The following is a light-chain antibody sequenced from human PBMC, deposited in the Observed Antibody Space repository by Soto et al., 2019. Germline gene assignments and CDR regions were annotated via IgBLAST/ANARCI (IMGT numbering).Light chain of an antibody. J-gene: IGLJ2*01. Sequence: QSALTQPASVSGSPGQSITISCTGTSSDVGGYNYVSWYQQHPGKAPKLIIYDVSNRPSGVSNRFSGSKSGNTASLTISGLQAEDEADYYCSSYTSSNTGVFGGGTKVTVL. CDR1: SSDVGGYNY. CDR2: DVS. V-gene: IGLV2-14*01. CDR3: SSYTSSNTGV.